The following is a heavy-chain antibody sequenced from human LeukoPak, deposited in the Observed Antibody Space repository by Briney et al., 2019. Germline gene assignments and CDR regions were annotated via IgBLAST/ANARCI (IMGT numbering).Heavy chain of an antibody. D-gene: IGHD6-13*01. CDR1: GGSISSYY. V-gene: IGHV4-4*07. CDR3: ARQLPIRIAAAGHGSY. J-gene: IGHJ4*02. Sequence: PSETLSLTCTVSGGSISSYYWSWIRQPAGKGLEWIGRIYTSGSTNYNPSLKSRVTISVDTSKNQFSLKLSSVTAADTAVYYCARQLPIRIAAAGHGSYWGQGTLVTVSS. CDR2: IYTSGST.